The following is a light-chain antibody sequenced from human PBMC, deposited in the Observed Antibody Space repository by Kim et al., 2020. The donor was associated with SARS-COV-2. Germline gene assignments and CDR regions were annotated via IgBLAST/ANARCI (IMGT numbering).Light chain of an antibody. CDR1: KLGDKY. CDR2: EGT. J-gene: IGLJ2*01. V-gene: IGLV3-1*01. Sequence: SYELTQPPSVSVSPGQTASITCSGDKLGDKYACWYQQKPGQSPVLVIYEGTERPSGIPERFSGSKSGTTASLTIRGTQAIDEADYYCQAWDSRTVIFGGGTQLTVL. CDR3: QAWDSRTVI.